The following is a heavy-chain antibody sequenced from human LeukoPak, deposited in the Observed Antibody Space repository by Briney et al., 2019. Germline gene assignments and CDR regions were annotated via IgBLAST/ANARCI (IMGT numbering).Heavy chain of an antibody. Sequence: SETLSLTCAVSGGSISSSNWWSWVRQPPGKGLEWIGSIYSSGSTYYNPSLKSRVTISVDTSKNQFSLRLSSVTAADTAVYYCARHYGPWGQGTLVTVSS. CDR1: GGSISSSNW. D-gene: IGHD4-17*01. CDR3: ARHYGP. V-gene: IGHV4-39*01. CDR2: IYSSGST. J-gene: IGHJ5*02.